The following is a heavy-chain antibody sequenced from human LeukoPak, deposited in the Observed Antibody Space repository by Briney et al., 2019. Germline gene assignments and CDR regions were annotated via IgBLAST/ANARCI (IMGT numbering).Heavy chain of an antibody. CDR3: ARQLKVQLARYYYYYYMDV. CDR2: IYYSGST. D-gene: IGHD1-1*01. J-gene: IGHJ6*03. CDR1: GGSISSSSYY. V-gene: IGHV4-39*01. Sequence: SETLSLTCTVSGGSISSSSYYWGWIRQPPGKGLEWIGSIYYSGSTYYNPSLKSRVTISVDTSKNQFSLKLSSVTAADTAVYYCARQLKVQLARYYYYYYMDVWGKGTTVTVSS.